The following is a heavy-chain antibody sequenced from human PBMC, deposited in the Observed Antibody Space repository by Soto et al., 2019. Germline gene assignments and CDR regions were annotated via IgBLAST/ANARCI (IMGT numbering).Heavy chain of an antibody. V-gene: IGHV4-34*01. D-gene: IGHD3-22*01. Sequence: QVQLQQWGAGLLKPSETLSLTCAVYGGSFSGYYWSWIRQSPGKGLEWIGEINHSGSTNYNPSLKSRVTISVDTSKNQFSLKLSSVTAADTAVYYCARGREYYDRGAFDMWGQGTMVTVSS. CDR1: GGSFSGYY. CDR3: ARGREYYDRGAFDM. CDR2: INHSGST. J-gene: IGHJ3*02.